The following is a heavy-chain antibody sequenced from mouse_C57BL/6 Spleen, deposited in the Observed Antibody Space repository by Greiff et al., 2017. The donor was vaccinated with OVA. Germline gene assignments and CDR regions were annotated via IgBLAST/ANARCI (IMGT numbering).Heavy chain of an antibody. V-gene: IGHV2-6-1*01. J-gene: IGHJ1*03. CDR1: GFSLTSYG. D-gene: IGHD1-1*01. CDR3: ARQAFYYGSRGDWYFDV. CDR2: IWSDGST. Sequence: QVQLQESGPGLVAPSQRLSITCTVSGFSLTSYGVHWVRQPPGKGLEWLVVIWSDGSTTYNSALKSRLSISKDNSKSQVFLKMNSLQTDDTAMYYCARQAFYYGSRGDWYFDVWGTGTTVTVSS.